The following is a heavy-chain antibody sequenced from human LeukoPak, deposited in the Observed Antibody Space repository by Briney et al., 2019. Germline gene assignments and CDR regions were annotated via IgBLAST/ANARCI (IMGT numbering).Heavy chain of an antibody. J-gene: IGHJ6*02. CDR2: IKSKTDGGTT. V-gene: IGHV3-15*01. CDR1: GFTFSSYR. Sequence: PGGSLRLSCAASGFTFSSYRMSWVRQAPGKGLEWVGRIKSKTDGGTTDYAAPVKGRFTISRDDSKNTLYLQMNSLKTEDTAVYYCTTAGPHYYYYYGMDVWGQGTTVTVSS. CDR3: TTAGPHYYYYYGMDV.